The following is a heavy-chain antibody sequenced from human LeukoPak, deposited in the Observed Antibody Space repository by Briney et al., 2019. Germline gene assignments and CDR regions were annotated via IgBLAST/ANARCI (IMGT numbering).Heavy chain of an antibody. Sequence: GGSLRLSCAASGFTFSYYWMTWVRQAPGKGLEWVANIKKDGSEKYYVDSVKGRFTISRDNAKNSLYLQMNSLRAEDTAVYYCARGMGLDVWGQGTTVTVSS. CDR2: IKKDGSEK. CDR1: GFTFSYYW. CDR3: ARGMGLDV. D-gene: IGHD2-8*01. V-gene: IGHV3-7*05. J-gene: IGHJ6*02.